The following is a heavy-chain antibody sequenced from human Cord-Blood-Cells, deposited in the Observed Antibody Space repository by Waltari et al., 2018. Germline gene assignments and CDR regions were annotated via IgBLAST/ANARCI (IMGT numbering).Heavy chain of an antibody. J-gene: IGHJ3*02. V-gene: IGHV4-4*02. Sequence: QVQLQESSPGLGKPSVARSLTCAVPVGSISSSNSVRWVRQPPVKGLEWMGEIYHMGSTNYNPSLKSRVTISVDKSKNQFSLKLSSVTAADTAVYYCASLVDYYDSSGYSDAFDIWGKGQWSPSLQ. CDR2: IYHMGST. D-gene: IGHD3-22*01. CDR3: ASLVDYYDSSGYSDAFDI. CDR1: VGSISSSNS.